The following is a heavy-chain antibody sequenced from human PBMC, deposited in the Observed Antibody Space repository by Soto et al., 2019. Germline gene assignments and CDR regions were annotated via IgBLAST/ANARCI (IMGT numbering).Heavy chain of an antibody. CDR2: IYYSGST. J-gene: IGHJ6*02. CDR1: GGSMSSYY. CDR3: AREGDGSGNYYYGMDV. V-gene: IGHV4-59*01. Sequence: SQTLSLTGTVCGGSMSSYYWSWIRRRAGKGLEWIGYIYYSGSTNYNPSLQSRVTISVDTSKNQFSLNLSSVAAADTAVYYCAREGDGSGNYYYGMDVWGQGTTVTVSS. D-gene: IGHD1-26*01.